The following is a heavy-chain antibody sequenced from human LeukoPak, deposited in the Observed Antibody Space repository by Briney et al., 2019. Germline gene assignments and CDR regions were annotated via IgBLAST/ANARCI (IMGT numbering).Heavy chain of an antibody. CDR3: ARCGYSYGLDY. CDR1: GGSISSYY. CDR2: NYYSGSA. D-gene: IGHD5-18*01. V-gene: IGHV4-59*01. Sequence: PSETLSLTCTVSGGSISSYYWSWIRQPPGKGLEWIGYNYYSGSANYNPSLKSRVTISVDTSKNQFSLKLSSVTAADTAVYYCARCGYSYGLDYWGQGTLVTVSS. J-gene: IGHJ4*02.